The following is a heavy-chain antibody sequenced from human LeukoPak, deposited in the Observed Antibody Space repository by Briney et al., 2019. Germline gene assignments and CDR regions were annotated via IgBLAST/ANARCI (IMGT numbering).Heavy chain of an antibody. Sequence: SETLSLTCAVSGGSISTSDWWTWVRQPPGKGLEWIGEILHSGSTNYNPSLKSRVTISLDKSKSQFSLKLTSVTAADTAVYYCARNGGNSDFDYWGQGILVTVCS. V-gene: IGHV4-4*02. J-gene: IGHJ4*02. CDR2: ILHSGST. CDR3: ARNGGNSDFDY. CDR1: GGSISTSDW. D-gene: IGHD4-23*01.